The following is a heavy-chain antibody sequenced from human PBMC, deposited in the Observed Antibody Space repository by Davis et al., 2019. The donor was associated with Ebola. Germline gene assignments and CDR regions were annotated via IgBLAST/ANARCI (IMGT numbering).Heavy chain of an antibody. J-gene: IGHJ4*02. D-gene: IGHD3-3*01. CDR1: GFTFSSYW. CDR2: INSDGSST. V-gene: IGHV3-74*01. CDR3: ARVGVIVPGDY. Sequence: HTGGSLRLSCAASGFTFSSYWMHWVRQAPGKGLVWVSRINSDGSSTSYADSVKGRFTISRDNAKNTLYLQMNSLRAEDTAVYYCARVGVIVPGDYWGQGTLVTVSS.